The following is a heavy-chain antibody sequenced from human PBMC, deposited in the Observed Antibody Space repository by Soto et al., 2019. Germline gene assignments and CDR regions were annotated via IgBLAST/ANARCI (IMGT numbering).Heavy chain of an antibody. V-gene: IGHV1-2*02. CDR2: INPNSGGT. Sequence: QVQLVQSGAEVKKPGASVKVSCKASGYTFTGYYMHWVRQAPGQGLEWMGWINPNSGGTNYAQKFQGRVTMTRDTSISTAYMELSRLRSDDTAVYYCARDTLGTMGNAEVGIPPPLKDYGMDVWGQGTTVTVSS. CDR3: ARDTLGTMGNAEVGIPPPLKDYGMDV. J-gene: IGHJ6*02. D-gene: IGHD2-21*01. CDR1: GYTFTGYY.